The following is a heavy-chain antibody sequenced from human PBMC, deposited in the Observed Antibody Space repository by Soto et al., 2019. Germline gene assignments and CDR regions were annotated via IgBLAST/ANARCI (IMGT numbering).Heavy chain of an antibody. D-gene: IGHD3-22*01. CDR2: INSDGSST. V-gene: IGHV3-74*01. J-gene: IGHJ4*02. Sequence: EVQLVESGGGLVQPGGSLRLSCAASGFTFSSYWMHWVRQAPGKGLVWVSRINSDGSSTSYADSVKGRFTISRDNGKNTLYLQMNSLRAEDTAVYYCAKPPNYYDSSGYYDYWGQGTLVTVSS. CDR1: GFTFSSYW. CDR3: AKPPNYYDSSGYYDY.